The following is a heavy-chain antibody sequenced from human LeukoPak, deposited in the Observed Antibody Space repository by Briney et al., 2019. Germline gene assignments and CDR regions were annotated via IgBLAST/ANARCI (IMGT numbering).Heavy chain of an antibody. D-gene: IGHD3-3*01. CDR2: ISYDGSNR. J-gene: IGHJ5*02. V-gene: IGHV3-30*03. Sequence: PGGSLRLSCVGSGFTFNRYAFHWVRQAPGKGLEWVAVISYDGSNRYYADSVKGRFTVSRDNSKNTLYLQMDSLRYEDTAMYHCASLGRTIFGVVFDPLRRWFDPWGQGTLVTVFS. CDR1: GFTFNRYA. CDR3: ASLGRTIFGVVFDPLRRWFDP.